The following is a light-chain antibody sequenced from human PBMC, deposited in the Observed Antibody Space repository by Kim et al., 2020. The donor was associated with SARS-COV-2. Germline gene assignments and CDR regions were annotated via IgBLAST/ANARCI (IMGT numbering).Light chain of an antibody. J-gene: IGLJ2*01. CDR2: LNSDGSH. V-gene: IGLV4-69*01. CDR3: QTWGTVV. Sequence: LGASVKLTCTLSSGHSSYAIAWHQQQPEKGPRYLMKLNSDGSHSKGDGIPDRFSGSSSGAERYLTISSLQSEDEADCYCQTWGTVVFGGGTQLTVL. CDR1: SGHSSYA.